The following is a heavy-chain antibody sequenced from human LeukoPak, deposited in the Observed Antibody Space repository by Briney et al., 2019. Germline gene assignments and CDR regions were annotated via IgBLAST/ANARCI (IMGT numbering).Heavy chain of an antibody. CDR1: GGSISSGGYY. CDR2: IYYSGST. J-gene: IGHJ5*02. Sequence: SETLSLTCTVSGGSISSGGYYWSSIRQHPGKGLELIGYIYYSGSTYYNPSLKSRVTISVDTSKNQFSLKLSSVTAADTAVYYCARGLGYCSGGSCYVSWFDPWGQGTLVTVSS. D-gene: IGHD2-15*01. CDR3: ARGLGYCSGGSCYVSWFDP. V-gene: IGHV4-31*03.